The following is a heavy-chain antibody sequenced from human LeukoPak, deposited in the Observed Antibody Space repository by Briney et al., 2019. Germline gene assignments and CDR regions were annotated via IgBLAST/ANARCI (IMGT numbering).Heavy chain of an antibody. D-gene: IGHD1-26*01. Sequence: GGSLRLSCVASGFTFSTYGMHWVRQAPGKGLEWVGRTRNEANIYTTKYAASVKGRFTISRDDSKNSLYLQMNSLKTEDTAVYYCASPVGATTVRAFDIWGQGTMVTVSS. CDR3: ASPVGATTVRAFDI. CDR1: GFTFSTYG. V-gene: IGHV3-72*01. CDR2: TRNEANIYTT. J-gene: IGHJ3*02.